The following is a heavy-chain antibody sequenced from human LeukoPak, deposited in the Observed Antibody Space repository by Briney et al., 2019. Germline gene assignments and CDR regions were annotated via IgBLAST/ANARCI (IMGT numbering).Heavy chain of an antibody. V-gene: IGHV3-48*01. CDR1: GFTFSSYS. CDR3: ARGEQIRWMGTRYCSSTSCFYWFDP. Sequence: GGSLRLSCAASGFTFSSYSMNWVRQAPGKGLEWVSYISSSSSTIYYADSVKGRFTISRDNAKNSLYLQMNSLRAEDTAVYYCARGEQIRWMGTRYCSSTSCFYWFDPWGQGTLVTVSS. D-gene: IGHD2-2*01. CDR2: ISSSSSTI. J-gene: IGHJ5*02.